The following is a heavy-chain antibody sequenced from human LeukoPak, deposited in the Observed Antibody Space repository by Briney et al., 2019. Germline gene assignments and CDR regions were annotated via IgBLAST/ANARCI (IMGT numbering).Heavy chain of an antibody. D-gene: IGHD2-15*01. CDR2: INPNSGGT. CDR1: GYTFTGYY. V-gene: IGHV1-2*02. J-gene: IGHJ6*03. Sequence: AASVKVSCKASGYTFTGYYMHWVRQAPGQGLEWMGWINPNSGGTNYAQKFQGRVTMTRDTSISTAYMELSRLRSDDTAVYYCARGGQAAARSRYVLEAYYMDVWGKGTTVTVSS. CDR3: ARGGQAAARSRYVLEAYYMDV.